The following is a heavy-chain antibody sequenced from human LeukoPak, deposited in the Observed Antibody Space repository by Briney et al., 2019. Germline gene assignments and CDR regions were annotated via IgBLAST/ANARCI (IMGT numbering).Heavy chain of an antibody. CDR1: GFTFSSYW. J-gene: IGHJ6*03. V-gene: IGHV3-7*01. CDR2: IKQDGSEK. Sequence: GGSLRLSCAASGFTFSSYWMSWVRQAPGKGLEWVANIKQDGSEKYYVDSVKGRFTISRDNAKNSLYLQMNSLRAEDTAVYYCARVPYYYYYYMDVWGKGTTVTISS. CDR3: ARVPYYYYYYMDV.